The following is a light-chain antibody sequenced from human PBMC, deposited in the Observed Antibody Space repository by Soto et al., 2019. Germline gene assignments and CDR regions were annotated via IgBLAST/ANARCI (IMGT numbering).Light chain of an antibody. CDR2: GAS. V-gene: IGKV1-39*01. Sequence: DIQMTQSPSSLSASVGDRVTITCRASQSITTYLNWYRQKPGKAPKLLIYGASTLQSGVPSRFSGSGSGTDYTLTISSLQPEDFATYYCQQSYRTPTFGRGTRLEIK. J-gene: IGKJ5*01. CDR3: QQSYRTPT. CDR1: QSITTY.